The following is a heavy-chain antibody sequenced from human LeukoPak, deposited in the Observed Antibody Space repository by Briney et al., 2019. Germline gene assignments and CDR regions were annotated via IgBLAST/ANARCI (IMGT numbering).Heavy chain of an antibody. D-gene: IGHD6-19*01. J-gene: IGHJ4*02. CDR2: INEDGSQK. CDR1: GFTFRSPW. CDR3: ARDGGWHRFDY. V-gene: IGHV3-7*03. Sequence: GGSLRLSCVESGFTFRSPWMAWLRQAPEKGLEWVAIINEDGSQKYYLGSVTGRFTISRDNAKNSLYLQMNSLSAEDTAMYYCARDGGWHRFDYWGQGTLVIVSS.